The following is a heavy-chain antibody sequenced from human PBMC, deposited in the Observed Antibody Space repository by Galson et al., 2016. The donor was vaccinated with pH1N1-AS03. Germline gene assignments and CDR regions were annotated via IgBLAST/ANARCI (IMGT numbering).Heavy chain of an antibody. CDR2: IQTTGNT. D-gene: IGHD3-3*01. J-gene: IGHJ2*01. V-gene: IGHV4-4*09. CDR1: GDSTFDYY. CDR3: ARDPPLEIGWYFDL. Sequence: TLSLTCTVSGDSTFDYYWNWIRQPPGKGLEWIGYIQTTGNTKYNPSLKSRVTMSIDTSKNQFSLHLMSVTAVDTALYYCARDPPLEIGWYFDLWGRGTLVTVSS.